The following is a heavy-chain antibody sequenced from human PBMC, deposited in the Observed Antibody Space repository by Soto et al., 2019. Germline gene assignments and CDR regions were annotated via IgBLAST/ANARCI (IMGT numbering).Heavy chain of an antibody. CDR3: ARDHDSSGKIHYDYGMDV. D-gene: IGHD3-22*01. Sequence: LVESGGALVYPGGSLRLSCIASGFSFSDYSMNWVRQAPGKGLQWVSYISSSSDKTYYADSVKGRFTVSRDNAKNSVYLQMNSLRDEDTAVYYCARDHDSSGKIHYDYGMDVWGQGTTVTVS. J-gene: IGHJ6*02. CDR2: ISSSSDKT. V-gene: IGHV3-48*02. CDR1: GFSFSDYS.